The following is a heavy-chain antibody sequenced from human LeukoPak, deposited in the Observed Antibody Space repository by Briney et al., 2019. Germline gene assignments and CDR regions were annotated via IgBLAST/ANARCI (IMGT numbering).Heavy chain of an antibody. CDR2: ISSSSSYI. V-gene: IGHV3-21*01. CDR3: ARDSVVVATPARNFDP. D-gene: IGHD2-15*01. Sequence: GGSLRLSCAASGFTFSSYSMNWVRRAPGKGLEWVSSISSSSSYIYYADSVKGRFTISRDNAKNSLYLQMNSLRAEDTAVYYCARDSVVVATPARNFDPWGQGTLVTVSS. CDR1: GFTFSSYS. J-gene: IGHJ5*02.